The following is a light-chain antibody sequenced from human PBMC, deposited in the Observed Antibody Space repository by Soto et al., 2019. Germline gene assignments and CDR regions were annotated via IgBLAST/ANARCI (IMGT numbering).Light chain of an antibody. V-gene: IGKV1-5*03. CDR2: TAS. J-gene: IGKJ1*01. CDR3: QHYNTYRWT. Sequence: DIQMTQSPSTLSASVGDRVTITCRATQSISPYLAWYQQKPGKAPKLLIYTASILQSGVPSTFSGSGSGTEFTLTISSLQPDDFATYYCQHYNTYRWTFGQGTKVDIK. CDR1: QSISPY.